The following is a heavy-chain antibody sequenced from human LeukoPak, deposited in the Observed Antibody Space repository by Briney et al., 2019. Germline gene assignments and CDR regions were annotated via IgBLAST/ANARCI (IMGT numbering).Heavy chain of an antibody. CDR1: GDSISSPDYC. V-gene: IGHV4-39*01. D-gene: IGHD1-14*01. CDR2: VYYSGTT. CDR3: ARAISGPANWFDP. J-gene: IGHJ5*02. Sequence: SETLSLTCTVSGDSISSPDYCWGWIRQAPGKGLEWIGSVYYSGTTYHNPSLKSRVTMSVDMSKNQFSLKVNSVTAADTALYYCARAISGPANWFDPWGQGTLVTVYS.